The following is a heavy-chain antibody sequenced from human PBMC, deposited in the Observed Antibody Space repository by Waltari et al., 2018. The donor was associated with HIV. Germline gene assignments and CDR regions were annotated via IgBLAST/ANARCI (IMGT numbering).Heavy chain of an antibody. CDR1: GFTFISYA. V-gene: IGHV3-30*18. J-gene: IGHJ4*02. D-gene: IGHD6-19*01. Sequence: QVQLVESGGGVVQPGRSLGLSCAASGFTFISYAMHWVRQAPGKGLEWVAVISYYGDNKYYADSVKGRFTISRDNSKNTLYLQMNSLRAEDTAVYYCAKGASGWSPGYWGQGTLVTVSS. CDR2: ISYYGDNK. CDR3: AKGASGWSPGY.